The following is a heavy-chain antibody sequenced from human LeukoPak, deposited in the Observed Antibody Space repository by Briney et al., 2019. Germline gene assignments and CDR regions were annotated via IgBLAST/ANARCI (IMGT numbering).Heavy chain of an antibody. Sequence: GGSLRLSCAASGFTFSSYWMSWVRQAPGKGLEWVANIKQDGSEKYYVDSVKSRFTISRDNAKNSLYLQMNSLRAEDTAVYYCAREDVGYCSGGSCFGNDYWGQGTLVTVSS. CDR1: GFTFSSYW. CDR3: AREDVGYCSGGSCFGNDY. J-gene: IGHJ4*02. D-gene: IGHD2-15*01. V-gene: IGHV3-7*01. CDR2: IKQDGSEK.